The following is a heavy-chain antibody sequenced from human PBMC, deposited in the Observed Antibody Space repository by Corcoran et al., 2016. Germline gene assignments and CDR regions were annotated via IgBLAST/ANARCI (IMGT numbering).Heavy chain of an antibody. CDR2: IYYSGST. Sequence: QLQLQESDPGLVKPSETLSLTCTVSGGSISSSSYYWGWIRQPPGKGLEWIGSIYYSGSTYYNPSLKSRVTISVDTSKNQFSLKLSAVTAADTAVYYCARCPLLRYFDWPNWFDPWGQGTLVTVSS. D-gene: IGHD3-9*01. V-gene: IGHV4-39*07. J-gene: IGHJ5*02. CDR3: ARCPLLRYFDWPNWFDP. CDR1: GGSISSSSYY.